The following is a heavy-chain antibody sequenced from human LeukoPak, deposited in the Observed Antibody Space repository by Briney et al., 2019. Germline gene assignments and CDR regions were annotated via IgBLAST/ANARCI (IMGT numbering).Heavy chain of an antibody. J-gene: IGHJ4*02. CDR1: GFTFSSYW. CDR3: AKAPSGTYYGSGSYAVAGGYFDY. V-gene: IGHV3-9*01. CDR2: ISWNSGSI. Sequence: QTGGSLRLSCAASGFTFSSYWMDWVRQAPGKGLEWVSGISWNSGSIVYADSVKGRFTISRDNAKNSLYLQMNSLRAEDTALYYCAKAPSGTYYGSGSYAVAGGYFDYWGQGTLVTVSS. D-gene: IGHD3-10*01.